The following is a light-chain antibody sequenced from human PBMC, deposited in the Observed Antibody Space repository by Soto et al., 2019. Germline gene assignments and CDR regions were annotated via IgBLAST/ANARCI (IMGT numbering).Light chain of an antibody. CDR2: GAS. CDR1: QRVSSSY. CDR3: HQYGSSPYT. J-gene: IGKJ2*01. Sequence: EMVLTQSPGTLSLSPGDRATLSCRAIQRVSSSYLAWYQQKPGQAPRLLIYGASSRATGIPDRFSGSGSGTDFTLTISRLEPEDFAVYSCHQYGSSPYTFGQGTKLEIK. V-gene: IGKV3-20*01.